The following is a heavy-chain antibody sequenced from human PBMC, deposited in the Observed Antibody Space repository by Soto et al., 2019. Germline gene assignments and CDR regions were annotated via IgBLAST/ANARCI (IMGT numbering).Heavy chain of an antibody. D-gene: IGHD3-9*01. V-gene: IGHV4-30-4*01. CDR1: GGTISDGAYY. CDR3: ASGLTGDKVDQ. Sequence: QVQLQESGPGLVKPSQTLSLTCTVSGGTISDGAYYWSWILQPPGKGLEWIGHIYNSGNTYNNPSLRSRLTISLDTSKSQFSLNLNSVTAADTAVYYCASGLTGDKVDQWGQGTLVTVSS. J-gene: IGHJ4*02. CDR2: IYNSGNT.